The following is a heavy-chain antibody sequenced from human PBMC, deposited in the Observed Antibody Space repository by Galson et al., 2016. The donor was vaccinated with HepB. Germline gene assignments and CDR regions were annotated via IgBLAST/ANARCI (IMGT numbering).Heavy chain of an antibody. J-gene: IGHJ6*02. CDR3: AREWIPYGLDV. CDR1: GFSLNTHDTC. V-gene: IGHV2-70*01. D-gene: IGHD5-18*01. Sequence: PALVKPTQTLTLTCTFSGFSLNTHDTCVTWIRQPPGKALEWLALIDWAGDKYYSTTLKTRLTISKDTSKNQVVLTMTKMDPMDTATYYCAREWIPYGLDVWGQGTTVTVSS. CDR2: IDWAGDK.